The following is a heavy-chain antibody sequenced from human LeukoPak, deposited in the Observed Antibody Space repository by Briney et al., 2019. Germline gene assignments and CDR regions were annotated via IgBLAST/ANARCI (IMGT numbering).Heavy chain of an antibody. CDR3: ARDSCSSTSCSPTQLYYYYYYMDV. J-gene: IGHJ6*03. V-gene: IGHV3-21*01. Sequence: PGGSLRLSCAASGFTFSSYSMNWVRRAPGKGLEWVSSISSSSSYIYYADSVKGRFTISRDNAKNSLYLQMNSLRAEDTAVYYCARDSCSSTSCSPTQLYYYYYYMDVWGKGTTVTVSS. CDR2: ISSSSSYI. CDR1: GFTFSSYS. D-gene: IGHD2-2*01.